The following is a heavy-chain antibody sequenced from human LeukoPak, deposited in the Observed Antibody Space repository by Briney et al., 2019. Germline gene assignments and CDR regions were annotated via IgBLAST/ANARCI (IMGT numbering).Heavy chain of an antibody. CDR1: GGSISSYY. CDR3: ATANKDGGDHFDY. V-gene: IGHV4-59*01. CDR2: IYYSGST. D-gene: IGHD3-16*01. Sequence: PSETLSLTCTVSGGSISSYYWSWIRQPPGKGLEWIGCIYYSGSTNYNPSLKSRVTISVDTSKNQFSLKLSSVTAADTAVYYCATANKDGGDHFDYWGQGTLVTVSS. J-gene: IGHJ4*02.